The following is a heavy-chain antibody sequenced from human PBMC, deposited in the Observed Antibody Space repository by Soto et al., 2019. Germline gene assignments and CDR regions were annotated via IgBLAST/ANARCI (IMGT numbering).Heavy chain of an antibody. CDR3: ARAYVRASPFDI. V-gene: IGHV5-51*01. Sequence: PGESLKISCQGSGYRFTTYWIGWVRQMPGKGLEWMALVYPSDSDTRYSPSFQGQVTISADKSINTAYLQWSSLKASDTAIYYCARAYVRASPFDIWGQGTMVTVSS. CDR1: GYRFTTYW. J-gene: IGHJ3*02. D-gene: IGHD3-10*02. CDR2: VYPSDSDT.